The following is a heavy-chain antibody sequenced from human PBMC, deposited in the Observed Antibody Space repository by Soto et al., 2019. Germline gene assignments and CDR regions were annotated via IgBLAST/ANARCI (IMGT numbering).Heavy chain of an antibody. Sequence: GGSLRLSCGASGFAFSSYWMHWVRQVPGKGLVWVSRINGDGSDIKYADSVKSRFTISRDNAKNTLYLQMNSLRAEDTAVYYCARDQSTGDWFDAWGQSTLVTVSS. D-gene: IGHD2-2*01. CDR2: INGDGSDI. J-gene: IGHJ5*02. CDR3: ARDQSTGDWFDA. V-gene: IGHV3-74*03. CDR1: GFAFSSYW.